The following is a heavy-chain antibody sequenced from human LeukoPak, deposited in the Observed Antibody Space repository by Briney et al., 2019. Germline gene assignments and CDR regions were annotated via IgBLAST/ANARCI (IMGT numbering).Heavy chain of an antibody. J-gene: IGHJ5*02. CDR2: IYYSGST. Sequence: SETLSLTCTVSGVSISSSRYYWSWIRQPPGKGLEWIGYIYYSGSTNYNPSLKSRVTISVDTSKNQFSLKLSSATAADTAVYYCARLGGSYYGVWFDPWGQGTLVAVSS. V-gene: IGHV4-61*01. D-gene: IGHD1-26*01. CDR3: ARLGGSYYGVWFDP. CDR1: GVSISSSRYY.